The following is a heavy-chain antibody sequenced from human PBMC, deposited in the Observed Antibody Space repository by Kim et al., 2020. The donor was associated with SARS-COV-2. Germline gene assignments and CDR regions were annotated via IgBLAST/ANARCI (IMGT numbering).Heavy chain of an antibody. CDR1: GYTFTSYG. D-gene: IGHD3-3*01. CDR3: ARGGRIPSYYDFWSGFLDDFDY. J-gene: IGHJ4*02. V-gene: IGHV1-18*01. CDR2: ISAYNGNT. Sequence: ASVKVSCKASGYTFTSYGISWVRQAPGQGLEWMGWISAYNGNTNYAQKLQGRVTMTTDTSTSTAYMELRSLRSDDTAVYYCARGGRIPSYYDFWSGFLDDFDYWGQGTLVTVSS.